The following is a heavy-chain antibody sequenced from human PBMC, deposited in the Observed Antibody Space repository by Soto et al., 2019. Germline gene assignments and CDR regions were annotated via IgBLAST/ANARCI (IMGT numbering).Heavy chain of an antibody. CDR3: ARGLKYSSGRKCYAFDI. CDR1: GGSFSGYY. Sequence: SATLSLTCAVYGGSFSGYYWSWIRQPPGKGLEWIGEINHSGSTNYNPSLKSRVTISVDTSKNQFSLKLSSVTAADTAVYYCARGLKYSSGRKCYAFDIWGQGTMVTVSS. V-gene: IGHV4-34*01. D-gene: IGHD6-19*01. CDR2: INHSGST. J-gene: IGHJ3*02.